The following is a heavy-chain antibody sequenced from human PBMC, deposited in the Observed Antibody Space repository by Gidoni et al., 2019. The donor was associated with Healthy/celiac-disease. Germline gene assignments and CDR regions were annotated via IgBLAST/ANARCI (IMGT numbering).Heavy chain of an antibody. CDR1: GGSISSDY. Sequence: QVQLQESGPGLVKPSATLSLTCNVSGGSISSDYWSWIRQPPGKQLEWIGDLFTGGSTNYNPSLKSRVTISVDTSKNQFSLNLSSVTAADTAVYYCARDKPDSSGYRLYYFDYWGQGSLVTVSS. J-gene: IGHJ4*02. CDR3: ARDKPDSSGYRLYYFDY. CDR2: LFTGGST. V-gene: IGHV4-59*01. D-gene: IGHD3-22*01.